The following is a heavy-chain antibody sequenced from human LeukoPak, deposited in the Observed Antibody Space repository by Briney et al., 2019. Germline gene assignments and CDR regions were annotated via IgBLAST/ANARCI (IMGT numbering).Heavy chain of an antibody. CDR3: ARDHPCSITFGGVIEDY. Sequence: ASVKLSCKASGYTFTSYYMHWVRQAPGQGLEWMGIINPSGGSTSYAQTFQGRVTMTRDTSTNTVYMELSSLRAEDTAVYYCARDHPCSITFGGVIEDYWGQGTLVTVSS. CDR2: INPSGGST. D-gene: IGHD3-16*02. V-gene: IGHV1-46*01. CDR1: GYTFTSYY. J-gene: IGHJ4*02.